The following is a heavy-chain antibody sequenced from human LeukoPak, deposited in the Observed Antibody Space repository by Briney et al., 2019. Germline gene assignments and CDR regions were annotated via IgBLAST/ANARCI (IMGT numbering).Heavy chain of an antibody. CDR1: GGTFSSYA. V-gene: IGHV1-69*01. CDR2: IIPIFGTA. D-gene: IGHD3-9*01. CDR3: ARAILTGYGPQAPLFDY. J-gene: IGHJ4*02. Sequence: SVKVSFKASGGTFSSYAISWVRQAPGQGLEWMGGIIPIFGTANYAQKFQGRVTITADESTSTAYMELSSLRSEDTAVYYCARAILTGYGPQAPLFDYWGQGTLVTVSS.